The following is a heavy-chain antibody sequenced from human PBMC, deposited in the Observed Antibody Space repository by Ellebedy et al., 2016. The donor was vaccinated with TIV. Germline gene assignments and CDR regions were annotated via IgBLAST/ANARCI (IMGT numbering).Heavy chain of an antibody. CDR2: IYISGST. Sequence: SETLSLXXTVSGDSVSGYFWSWVRQSAGKGLEWIGRIYISGSTNYNPSLESRVTMSVDTSKNQLSLKLTSVTAADTAVYFCARGQYLSDAFEIWGRGTMVAVSS. D-gene: IGHD2/OR15-2a*01. CDR3: ARGQYLSDAFEI. CDR1: GDSVSGYF. J-gene: IGHJ3*02. V-gene: IGHV4-4*07.